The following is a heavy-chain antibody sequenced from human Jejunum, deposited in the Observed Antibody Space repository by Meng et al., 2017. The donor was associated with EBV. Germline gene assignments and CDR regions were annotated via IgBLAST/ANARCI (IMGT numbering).Heavy chain of an antibody. D-gene: IGHD1-14*01. V-gene: IGHV3-74*01. CDR3: ARDLSWNQADY. Sequence: EVQLXXXXXGVVXPXXXLRVSCAASGFTFSSHWMHWVRQAPGKGLVWVSRIDTDGSRTNYVDSVKGRFIISRDNAKNTLYLQMNSLRADDTAVYYCARDLSWNQADYWGQGTLVTVSS. CDR2: IDTDGSRT. CDR1: GFTFSSHW. J-gene: IGHJ4*02.